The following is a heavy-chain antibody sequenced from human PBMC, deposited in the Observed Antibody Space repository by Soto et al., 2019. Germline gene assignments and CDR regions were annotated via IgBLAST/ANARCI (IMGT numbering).Heavy chain of an antibody. Sequence: SCPTLVNPTAPLTLTCTVSGFSLSNARMDVSWIRQPTGKALEWLAHIFSNDEKSYSTSLKSRLTISKDTSKSQVVLTMTSMDPVDTAAYYCVRIRLYYYYYYGMDVWGQGTTVTVSS. CDR3: VRIRLYYYYYYGMDV. J-gene: IGHJ6*02. CDR2: IFSNDEK. CDR1: GFSLSNARMD. V-gene: IGHV2-26*01.